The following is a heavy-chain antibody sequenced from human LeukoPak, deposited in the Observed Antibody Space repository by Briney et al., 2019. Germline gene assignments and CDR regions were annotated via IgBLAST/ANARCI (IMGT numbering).Heavy chain of an antibody. J-gene: IGHJ3*02. CDR1: GFTFSSYG. CDR3: ARERGDRGAFDI. Sequence: GGSLRLSCAASGFTFSSYGMHWVRQAPGKGLEWVAIISYDGSNKYYADSVQGRFTISRDNSKNTLYLQMNSLRAEDTAVYYCARERGDRGAFDIWGQGTMVTVSS. D-gene: IGHD3-10*01. CDR2: ISYDGSNK. V-gene: IGHV3-30*03.